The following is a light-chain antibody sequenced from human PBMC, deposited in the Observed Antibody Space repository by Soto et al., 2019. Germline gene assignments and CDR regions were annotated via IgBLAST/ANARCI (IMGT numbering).Light chain of an antibody. CDR3: LIYHGGAQI. Sequence: QAVVTQEPSLTVSPGGTVTLARASNLGAVTSDYYPNWFQQKPGQAPRALIYSTTNRPSWTPARLSGTLLGGKAALTLSGVRPEDEADYFCLIYHGGAQIFGGGTKLTVL. V-gene: IGLV7-43*01. CDR2: STT. J-gene: IGLJ2*01. CDR1: LGAVTSDYY.